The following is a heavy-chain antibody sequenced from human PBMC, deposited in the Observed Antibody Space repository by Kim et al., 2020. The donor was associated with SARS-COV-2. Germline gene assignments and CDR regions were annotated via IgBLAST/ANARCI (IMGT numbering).Heavy chain of an antibody. CDR2: IYFSGST. D-gene: IGHD2-8*01. J-gene: IGHJ4*02. Sequence: SETLSLTCSVSGGPLSIYNWNWIRQPPGKGLEWVGHIYFSGSTYYSPALKSRVTISIDSSKNQFSLKLRSVTVGDSAIYYCARGQFNGKFFDYWGQGTLV. CDR1: GGPLSIYN. V-gene: IGHV4-59*01. CDR3: ARGQFNGKFFDY.